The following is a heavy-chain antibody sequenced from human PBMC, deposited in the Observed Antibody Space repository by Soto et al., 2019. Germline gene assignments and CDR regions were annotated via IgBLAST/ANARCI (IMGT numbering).Heavy chain of an antibody. J-gene: IGHJ5*02. D-gene: IGHD5-12*01. V-gene: IGHV4-30-4*01. Sequence: SETLSLTCTVSGGSISSGYYFWSWLRQPPGKGLEWIGYIYRGGSTYNNPSLRSRVTISADTSRNQLSLNLTSATAAGTAIYYCARAVVLQRTRPISGYLDPWGRGALVTVSS. CDR1: GGSISSGYYF. CDR3: ARAVVLQRTRPISGYLDP. CDR2: IYRGGST.